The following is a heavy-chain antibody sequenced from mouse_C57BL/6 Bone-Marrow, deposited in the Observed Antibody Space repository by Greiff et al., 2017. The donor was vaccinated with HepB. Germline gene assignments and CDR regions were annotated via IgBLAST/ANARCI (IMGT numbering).Heavy chain of an antibody. D-gene: IGHD2-4*01. CDR1: GFNIKDDY. CDR2: IDPENGDT. CDR3: TTVDYAWFAY. Sequence: VQLKQSGAELVRPGASVKLSCTASGFNIKDDYMHWVKQRPEQGLEWIGWIDPENGDTEYASKFQGKATITADTSSNTAYLQLSSLTSEDTAVYYCTTVDYAWFAYWGQGTLVTVSA. J-gene: IGHJ3*01. V-gene: IGHV14-4*01.